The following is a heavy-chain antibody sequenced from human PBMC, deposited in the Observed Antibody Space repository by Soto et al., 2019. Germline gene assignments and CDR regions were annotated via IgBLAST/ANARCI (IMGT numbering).Heavy chain of an antibody. J-gene: IGHJ6*02. CDR2: INTYNGNT. CDR1: GYSFTRYG. D-gene: IGHD3-16*01. Sequence: ASVKVSCKASGYSFTRYGIGWARQAPGQGLEWMGWINTYNGNTNYAQNLQGRLTLTTDTSTTTAYMELRSLRSNDTAIYYCAMVDVYVTPSPQDVWGQGTTVTVSS. CDR3: AMVDVYVTPSPQDV. V-gene: IGHV1-18*01.